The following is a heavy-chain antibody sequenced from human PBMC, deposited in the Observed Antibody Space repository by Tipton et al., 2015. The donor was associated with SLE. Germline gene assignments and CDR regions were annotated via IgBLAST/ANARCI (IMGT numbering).Heavy chain of an antibody. CDR2: ISTYSGDT. D-gene: IGHD1-1*01. Sequence: QLVQSGGEVKEPGASVKVSCKASGYTFTNYGINWVRQAPGQGLEWMGWISTYSGDTNYAEEVQGRVTMTTDTSTTTACMEVRSLRSDDTAVYYCARDKSESDHDFFYDMDVWGKGTTVTVSS. V-gene: IGHV1-18*01. J-gene: IGHJ6*03. CDR1: GYTFTNYG. CDR3: ARDKSESDHDFFYDMDV.